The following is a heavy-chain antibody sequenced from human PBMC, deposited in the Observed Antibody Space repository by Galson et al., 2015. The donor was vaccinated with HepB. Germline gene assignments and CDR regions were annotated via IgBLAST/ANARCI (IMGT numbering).Heavy chain of an antibody. V-gene: IGHV3-23*01. CDR2: ISGSGGRT. CDR1: GFTFSSYA. Sequence: SLRLSCAASGFTFSSYAMSWVRQAPGKGLEWVSGISGSGGRTYYADSVKGRLTISRDSSKNTLYLQMNSLRAEDTAVYYCAKRSRFGEPGGQGTLVTVSS. CDR3: AKRSRFGEP. J-gene: IGHJ5*02. D-gene: IGHD3-10*01.